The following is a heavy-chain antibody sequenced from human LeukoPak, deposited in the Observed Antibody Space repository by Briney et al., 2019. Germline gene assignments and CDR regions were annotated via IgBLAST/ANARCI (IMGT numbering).Heavy chain of an antibody. CDR1: GFTFSSYS. J-gene: IGHJ6*04. V-gene: IGHV3-48*01. CDR3: TRRDSQDV. CDR2: ITSSSDTR. Sequence: GGSLRLSCAGSGFTFSSYSMNRVRQAPGKGLEWVSYITSSSDTRHYADSVKGRFTISRDNAKNSLYLQMNSLRAEDTAVYYCTRRDSQDVWGKGTTVIVSS. D-gene: IGHD2-21*02.